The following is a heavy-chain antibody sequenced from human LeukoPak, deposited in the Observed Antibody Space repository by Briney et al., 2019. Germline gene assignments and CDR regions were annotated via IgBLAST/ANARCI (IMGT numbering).Heavy chain of an antibody. CDR2: ISYDEIDK. J-gene: IGHJ3*02. CDR3: VKDLSRLGAFHI. Sequence: GGSLRHSCAASGFTFRTYGMHWVRQAPGKGLEWVAVISYDEIDKYYADSVKGRFTISRDNSKSTLYLQMNSLRAEDTAVYYCVKDLSRLGAFHIWGQGTMVTVSS. CDR1: GFTFRTYG. V-gene: IGHV3-30*18. D-gene: IGHD5-12*01.